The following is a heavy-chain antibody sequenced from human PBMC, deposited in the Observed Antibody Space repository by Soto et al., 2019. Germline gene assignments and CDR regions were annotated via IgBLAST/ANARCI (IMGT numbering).Heavy chain of an antibody. Sequence: QMQLVESGGGVVQPGNSLRLSCAASGFIFSNYAMHWVRQAPGKGLEWVALISYDGRYIYYADSVKGRFAISRDNSKKTVELLMNSLRREDTAVYYCARDVTDYVLDVWGQRTTVNVSS. CDR2: ISYDGRYI. D-gene: IGHD3-9*01. CDR1: GFIFSNYA. V-gene: IGHV3-30*03. J-gene: IGHJ6*02. CDR3: ARDVTDYVLDV.